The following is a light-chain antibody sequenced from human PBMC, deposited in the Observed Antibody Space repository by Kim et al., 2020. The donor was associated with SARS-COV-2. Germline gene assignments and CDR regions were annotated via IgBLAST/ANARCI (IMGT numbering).Light chain of an antibody. CDR1: SSNVGTKT. J-gene: IGLJ1*01. CDR2: NTN. CDR3: AAWDVRLNIYV. Sequence: QSVLTQPPSASGTPGQRVTISCSGSSSNVGTKTVNWYHQLPGTAPKLLIYNTNQRPSGVPDRFSGSKSGTSASLAISGLQSEDEADYYCAAWDVRLNIYVFGTGTKVTVL. V-gene: IGLV1-44*01.